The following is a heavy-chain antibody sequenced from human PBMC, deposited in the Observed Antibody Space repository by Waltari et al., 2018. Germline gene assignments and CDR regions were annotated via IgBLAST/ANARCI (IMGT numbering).Heavy chain of an antibody. V-gene: IGHV1-69*08. CDR2: IIPIFGTA. D-gene: IGHD6-6*01. Sequence: QVQLVQSGAEGKKPGSSVKVSCKASGGTFSSYAISWVRQAPGQGLEWMGRIIPIFGTANYAQKCQGRVTITADKSTSTAYMELSSLRSEDTAVYYCARDAEYSSHDGHFDYWGQGTLVTVSS. J-gene: IGHJ4*02. CDR3: ARDAEYSSHDGHFDY. CDR1: GGTFSSYA.